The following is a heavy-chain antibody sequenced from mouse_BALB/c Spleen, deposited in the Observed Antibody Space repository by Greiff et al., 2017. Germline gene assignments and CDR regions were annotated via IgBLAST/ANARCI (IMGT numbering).Heavy chain of an antibody. D-gene: IGHD1-1*01. J-gene: IGHJ3*01. CDR3: TRGLPSSYAFAY. Sequence: EVKVVESGTVLARPGASVKMSCKASGYSFTSYWMHWVKQRPGQGLEWIGAIYPGNSDTSYNQKFKGKAKLTAVTSASTAYMELSSLTNEDSAVYYCTRGLPSSYAFAYWGQGTLVTVSA. V-gene: IGHV1-5*01. CDR1: GYSFTSYW. CDR2: IYPGNSDT.